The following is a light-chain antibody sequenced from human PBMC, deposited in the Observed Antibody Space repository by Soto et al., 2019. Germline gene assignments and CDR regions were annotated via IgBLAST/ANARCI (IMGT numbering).Light chain of an antibody. CDR3: QSADSSVTYVV. J-gene: IGLJ2*01. CDR1: ALPNQY. V-gene: IGLV3-25*03. Sequence: SYELTQPPSVSVSPGQTARITCSGDALPNQYAYWYQQKPGQAPVLVIYKDSERPSGIPERFSGSSSGTTVTLTISGVQAEDEADYYCQSADSSVTYVVFGGGTKLTVL. CDR2: KDS.